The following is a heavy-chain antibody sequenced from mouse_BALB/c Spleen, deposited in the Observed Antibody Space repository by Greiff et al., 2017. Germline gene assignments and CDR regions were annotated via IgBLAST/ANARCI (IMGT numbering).Heavy chain of an antibody. V-gene: IGHV1S137*01. J-gene: IGHJ4*01. CDR3: ARETTVVARAMDY. CDR2: ISTYYGDA. Sequence: QVQLKQSGAELVRPGVSVKISCKGSGYTFTDYAMHWVKQSHAKSLEWIGVISTYYGDASYNQKFKGKATMTVDKSSSTAYMELARLTSEDSAIYYCARETTVVARAMDYWGQGTSVTVSS. CDR1: GYTFTDYA. D-gene: IGHD1-1*01.